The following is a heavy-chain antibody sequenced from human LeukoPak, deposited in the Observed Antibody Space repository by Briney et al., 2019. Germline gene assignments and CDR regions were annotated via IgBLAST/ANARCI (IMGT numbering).Heavy chain of an antibody. V-gene: IGHV3-30*02. Sequence: GGSLRLSCAASGFTFSSYGMHWVRQAPGKGLEWVAFIRYDGSNKYYADSVKGRSTISRDNSKNTLYLQMNSLRAEDTAVYYCAKVARFRHYYDSSGYYNDAFDIWGQGTMVTVSS. CDR1: GFTFSSYG. CDR3: AKVARFRHYYDSSGYYNDAFDI. D-gene: IGHD3-22*01. CDR2: IRYDGSNK. J-gene: IGHJ3*02.